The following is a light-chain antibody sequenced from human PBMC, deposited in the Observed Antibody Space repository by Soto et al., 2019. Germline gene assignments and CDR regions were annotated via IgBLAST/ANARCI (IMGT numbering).Light chain of an antibody. J-gene: IGKJ5*01. CDR2: DAS. V-gene: IGKV1-33*01. CDR1: QDITDN. CDR3: QQFQSLPMT. Sequence: DIHLTQAPSSLSASVGDRVTMTCQASQDITDNLNWYQHKEGEAPELLIYDASNLETGVPSRFSGRRSGTEFSLTINNLQPQDVATYYWQQFQSLPMTFGQGTRLDIK.